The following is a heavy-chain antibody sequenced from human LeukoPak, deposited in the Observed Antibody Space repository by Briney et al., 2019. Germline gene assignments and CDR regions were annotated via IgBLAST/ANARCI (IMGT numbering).Heavy chain of an antibody. V-gene: IGHV1-18*01. D-gene: IGHD6-19*01. J-gene: IGHJ4*02. Sequence: ASVKVSCKASGYTLTSYGISWVRQAPGQGLEWMGWISAYNGNTNYAQKFQGRVTMTRDTSTSTVYMVLSSLRSEDTAVYYCARAVADFDYWGQGTLVTVSS. CDR3: ARAVADFDY. CDR1: GYTLTSYG. CDR2: ISAYNGNT.